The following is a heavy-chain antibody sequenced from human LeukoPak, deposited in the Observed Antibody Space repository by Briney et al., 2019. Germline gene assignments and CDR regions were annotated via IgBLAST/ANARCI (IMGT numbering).Heavy chain of an antibody. CDR2: IYHSGST. D-gene: IGHD4-17*01. Sequence: PSETLSLTCTVSGYSISSGYYWGWIRQPPGKGLEWIGSIYHSGSTYYNPSLKSRVTISVDTSKNQFSLKLSSVTAADTAVYYCARSNYGDHDYWGQGTLVTVSS. CDR3: ARSNYGDHDY. CDR1: GYSISSGYY. V-gene: IGHV4-38-2*02. J-gene: IGHJ4*02.